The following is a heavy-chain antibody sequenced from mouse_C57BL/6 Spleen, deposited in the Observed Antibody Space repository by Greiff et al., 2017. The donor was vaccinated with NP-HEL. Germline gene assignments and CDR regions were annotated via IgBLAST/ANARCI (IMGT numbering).Heavy chain of an antibody. CDR1: GYTFTSYT. CDR2: INPSSGYT. J-gene: IGHJ4*01. CDR3: ASYHGSSYVSFYYAMDY. V-gene: IGHV1-4*01. D-gene: IGHD1-1*01. Sequence: QVQLKESGAELARPGASVKMSCKASGYTFTSYTMHWVKQRPGQGLEWIGYINPSSGYTKYNQKFKDKATLTADKSSSTAYMQLSSLTSEDSAVYYCASYHGSSYVSFYYAMDYWGQGTSVTVSS.